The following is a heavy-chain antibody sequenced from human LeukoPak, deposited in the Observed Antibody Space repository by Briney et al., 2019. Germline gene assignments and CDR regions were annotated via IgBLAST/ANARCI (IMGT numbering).Heavy chain of an antibody. J-gene: IGHJ4*02. CDR1: GGSIDITNY. CDR2: IAHDGTT. CDR3: TREDRPYCPFAY. V-gene: IGHV4-4*03. Sequence: PPGTLSLTCGVSGGSIDITNYWSWVRQAPGKGLEWIGEIAHDGTTNYNPSLRSRAAMSFDRANNHFSLSLTSVTAADTAVYYCTREDRPYCPFAYWGQGVLVTVSS. D-gene: IGHD1-26*01.